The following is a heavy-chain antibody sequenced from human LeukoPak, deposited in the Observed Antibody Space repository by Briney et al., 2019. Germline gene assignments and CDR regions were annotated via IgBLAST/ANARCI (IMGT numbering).Heavy chain of an antibody. Sequence: GGPLRLSCSASGFTFSSYAMSWVRQAPGKGLEWVSAISGSGGSTYYADSVKGRFTISRDNSKNTLYLQMNSLRAEDTAVYYCAKDGHDSSGYYYPGVGYWGQGTLVTVSS. CDR1: GFTFSSYA. CDR3: AKDGHDSSGYYYPGVGY. V-gene: IGHV3-23*01. D-gene: IGHD3-22*01. J-gene: IGHJ4*02. CDR2: ISGSGGST.